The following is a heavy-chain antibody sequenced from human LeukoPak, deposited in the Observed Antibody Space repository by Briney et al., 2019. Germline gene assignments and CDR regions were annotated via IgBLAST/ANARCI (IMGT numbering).Heavy chain of an antibody. J-gene: IGHJ4*02. CDR1: GFTFSSYA. CDR2: ISGSGGGT. D-gene: IGHD3-10*01. Sequence: GGSLRLSCAASGFTFSSYAMSWVRQAPGKGLEWVSAISGSGGGTYYADSVKGRFTISRDNSKNTLYLQMNSLRAEDTAVYYCAKAETLLWFGELFYWGQGTLVTVSS. V-gene: IGHV3-23*01. CDR3: AKAETLLWFGELFY.